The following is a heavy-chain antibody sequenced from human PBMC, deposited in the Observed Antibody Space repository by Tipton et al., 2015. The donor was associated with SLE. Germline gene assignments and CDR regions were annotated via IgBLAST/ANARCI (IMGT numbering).Heavy chain of an antibody. CDR2: ISYDGSNK. J-gene: IGHJ4*02. CDR3: ASSRSEGY. V-gene: IGHV3-30*04. Sequence: SLRLSCAASGFTFSSYAMHWVRQAPGKGLEWVAVISYDGSNKYYADSVKGRFTISRDNSKNTLYLQMNSLRAEDTAVYYCASSRSEGYWGQGTLVTVSS. D-gene: IGHD1-26*01. CDR1: GFTFSSYA.